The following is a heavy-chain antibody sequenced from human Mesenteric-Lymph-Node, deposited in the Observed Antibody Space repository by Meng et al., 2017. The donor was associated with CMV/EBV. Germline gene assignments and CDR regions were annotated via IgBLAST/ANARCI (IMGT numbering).Heavy chain of an antibody. Sequence: GGSLRLSCAASGFTFSSYEMNWVRQAPGKGLEWVSYISSSGSTIYYADSVKGRFTISRDNAKNSLYLQMNSLRAEDTAVYYCAREVGSSARFDYWGQGTLVNVSS. CDR2: ISSSGSTI. CDR1: GFTFSSYE. V-gene: IGHV3-48*03. CDR3: AREVGSSARFDY. J-gene: IGHJ4*02. D-gene: IGHD6-19*01.